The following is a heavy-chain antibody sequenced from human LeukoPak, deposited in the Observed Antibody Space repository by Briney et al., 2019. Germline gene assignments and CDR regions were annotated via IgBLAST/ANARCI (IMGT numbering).Heavy chain of an antibody. CDR1: GGSISSGGYS. J-gene: IGHJ4*02. Sequence: SETLSLTCAVSGGSISSGGYSWSWIRQPPGKGLEWIGYIYHSGSTYYNPSLKSRVTISVDRSKNQFSLKLSSVTAADTAVYYCARDVVPGDYGDYWGQGTLVTVSS. V-gene: IGHV4-30-2*01. CDR2: IYHSGST. D-gene: IGHD4-17*01. CDR3: ARDVVPGDYGDY.